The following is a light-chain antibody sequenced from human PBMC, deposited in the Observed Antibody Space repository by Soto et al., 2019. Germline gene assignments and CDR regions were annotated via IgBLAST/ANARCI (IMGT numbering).Light chain of an antibody. J-gene: IGKJ3*01. V-gene: IGKV3-11*01. CDR1: QSVSRD. CDR2: DVS. Sequence: EIVLIQPPATLSLSPGERVTLSCRASQSVSRDLAWYQQKPGQAPRLLIYDVSNRATGIPARFSGSGSETDFTLTISRLEPEDFAVYYCQHRYNFGPGTKVNI. CDR3: QHRYN.